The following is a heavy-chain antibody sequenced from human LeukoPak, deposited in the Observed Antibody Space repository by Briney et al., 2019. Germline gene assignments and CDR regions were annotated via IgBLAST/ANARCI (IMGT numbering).Heavy chain of an antibody. J-gene: IGHJ4*02. Sequence: GESLQISCQGSGYSFTSYWIGWVRQMPGKGLEWMGIIYPGDSDTRYSPSFQGQVTISADKSISTAYLQWSSLKVSDTAMYYCARQPYSGYDPFDYWDQGTLVTVSS. CDR1: GYSFTSYW. D-gene: IGHD5-12*01. CDR2: IYPGDSDT. CDR3: ARQPYSGYDPFDY. V-gene: IGHV5-51*01.